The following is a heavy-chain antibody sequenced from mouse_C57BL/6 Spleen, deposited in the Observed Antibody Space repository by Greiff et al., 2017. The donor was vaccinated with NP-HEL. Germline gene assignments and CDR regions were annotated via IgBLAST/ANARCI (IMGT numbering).Heavy chain of an antibody. J-gene: IGHJ1*03. CDR1: GYSITSGYY. CDR2: ISYDGSN. CDR3: ARELDFDV. Sequence: EVKLQESGPGLVKPSQSLSLTCSVTGYSITSGYYWNWIRQFPGNKLEWMGYISYDGSNNYNPSLKNRISITRDTSKNQFFLKLNSVTTEDTATYYCARELDFDVWGTGTTVTVSS. V-gene: IGHV3-6*01.